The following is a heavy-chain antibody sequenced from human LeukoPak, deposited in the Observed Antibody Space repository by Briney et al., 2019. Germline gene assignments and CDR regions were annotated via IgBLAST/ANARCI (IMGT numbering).Heavy chain of an antibody. CDR1: GGSISSYY. V-gene: IGHV4-59*08. D-gene: IGHD3-10*01. Sequence: SETLSLTCTVSGGSISSYYWSWIRQPPGKGLEWIGYIYYSGSTNYNPSLKSRVTISVDTSKNQFFLKLSSVTAADTAVYYCARAFDPPGPLFYYYGMDVWGQGTTVTVSS. J-gene: IGHJ6*02. CDR3: ARAFDPPGPLFYYYGMDV. CDR2: IYYSGST.